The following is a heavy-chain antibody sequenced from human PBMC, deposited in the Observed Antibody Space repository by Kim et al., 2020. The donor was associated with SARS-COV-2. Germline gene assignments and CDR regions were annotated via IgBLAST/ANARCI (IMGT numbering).Heavy chain of an antibody. Sequence: GGSQRLSCAASGFTFSRYWMHWVRQPPGKGLVWVSRIYSDGSGTSYADSVKGRFTISRDNAKNTLYLQMNSLRAEDTALYYCARRAVDSSGTYYFDYWGQGALVTVSS. CDR2: IYSDGSGT. V-gene: IGHV3-74*01. CDR1: GFTFSRYW. CDR3: ARRAVDSSGTYYFDY. D-gene: IGHD3-22*01. J-gene: IGHJ4*02.